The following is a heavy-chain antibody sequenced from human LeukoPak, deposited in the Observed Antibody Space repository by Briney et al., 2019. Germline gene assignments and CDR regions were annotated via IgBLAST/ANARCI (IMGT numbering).Heavy chain of an antibody. CDR2: ISAYNGNT. CDR3: ARTFITIFGVAQYYFDY. J-gene: IGHJ4*02. CDR1: GYTFTGYY. Sequence: ASVKVSCKASGYTFTGYYMHWVRQAPGQGLEWMGWISAYNGNTNYAQKLQGRVTMTTDTSTSTAYMELRSLRSDDTAVYYCARTFITIFGVAQYYFDYWGQGTLVTVSS. V-gene: IGHV1-18*04. D-gene: IGHD3-3*01.